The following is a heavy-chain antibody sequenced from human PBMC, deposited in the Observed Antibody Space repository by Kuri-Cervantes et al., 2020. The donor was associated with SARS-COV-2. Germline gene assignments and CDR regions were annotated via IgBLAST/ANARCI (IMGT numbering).Heavy chain of an antibody. CDR2: INSDGSST. CDR1: GFTFSSYW. Sequence: GRSLRPACAASGFTFSSYWMHWVRQAPGKGLVWVSRINSDGSSTSYADSVKGRFNISRDNAKNTLYLQMSSLRAEDTAVYYCARDRTILDYFDYWGQGTLVTVSS. CDR3: ARDRTILDYFDY. V-gene: IGHV3-74*01. J-gene: IGHJ4*02. D-gene: IGHD3-9*01.